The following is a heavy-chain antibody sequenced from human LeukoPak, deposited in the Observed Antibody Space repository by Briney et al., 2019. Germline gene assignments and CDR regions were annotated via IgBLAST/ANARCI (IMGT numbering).Heavy chain of an antibody. CDR1: GYTFTSYG. CDR3: ARVGAYCSSTSCRRHYYFDY. Sequence: ASVKVSCKASGYTFTSYGISWVRQAPGQGLEWMGWISAYNGNTNYAQKLQGRVTMTTDTSTSTAYMELRSLRSDDTAVYYCARVGAYCSSTSCRRHYYFDYWGQGTLVTVSS. D-gene: IGHD2-2*01. V-gene: IGHV1-18*01. CDR2: ISAYNGNT. J-gene: IGHJ4*02.